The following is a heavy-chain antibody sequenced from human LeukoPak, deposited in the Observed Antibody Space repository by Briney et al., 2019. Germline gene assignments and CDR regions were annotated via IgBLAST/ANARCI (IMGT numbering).Heavy chain of an antibody. D-gene: IGHD5-24*01. Sequence: GASVKVSCKASGGTFSSYTISWVRQAPGQGLEWMGGIIPIFGTANYAQKFQGRVTITTDESTSTAYMELSSLRSEDTAVYYCARGMATMQAAEGYYFDNWGQRALVTVSS. J-gene: IGHJ4*02. V-gene: IGHV1-69*05. CDR2: IIPIFGTA. CDR1: GGTFSSYT. CDR3: ARGMATMQAAEGYYFDN.